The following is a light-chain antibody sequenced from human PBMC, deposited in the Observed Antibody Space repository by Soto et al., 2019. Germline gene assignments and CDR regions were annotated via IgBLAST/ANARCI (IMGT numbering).Light chain of an antibody. J-gene: IGKJ3*01. Sequence: AIQLTQSPSSLSASVGDRVTITCRASQGLSSALAWYRQKPGQAPKLLISDASSLQSGVPSRFSGSGSGTDFTLTISSLQPEDFATYYRQQFNTHPFTFGPGTKVDTK. CDR3: QQFNTHPFT. CDR2: DAS. V-gene: IGKV1-13*02. CDR1: QGLSSA.